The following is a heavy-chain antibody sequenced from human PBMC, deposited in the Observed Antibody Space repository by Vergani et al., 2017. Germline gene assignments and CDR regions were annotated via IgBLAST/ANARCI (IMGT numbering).Heavy chain of an antibody. J-gene: IGHJ3*02. CDR3: ASRAYCGGDCYDGDAFDI. CDR2: IWYDGSNK. CDR1: GFTFSSYG. V-gene: IGHV3-33*01. D-gene: IGHD2-21*02. Sequence: QVQLVESGGGVVQPGRSLRLSCAASGFTFSSYGMHWVRQAPGKGLEWVAVIWYDGSNKYYADSVKGRFTISRDNSKNTLYLQMNSLRAEDTAVYYCASRAYCGGDCYDGDAFDIWGQGTMVTVSS.